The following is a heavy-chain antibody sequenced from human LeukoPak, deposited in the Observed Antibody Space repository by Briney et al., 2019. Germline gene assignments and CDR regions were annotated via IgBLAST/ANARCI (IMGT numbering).Heavy chain of an antibody. CDR3: ARGPLRFLEWSYGMDV. CDR2: IYNSGST. Sequence: SETLSLTCTVSGGSISSYYWSWIRQPPGKGLEWIGGIYNSGSTNYNPSLKSRVTISVDTSKNQVSLKLISVTAADAAVYYCARGPLRFLEWSYGMDVWGQGTTVTVSS. J-gene: IGHJ6*02. CDR1: GGSISSYY. D-gene: IGHD3-3*01. V-gene: IGHV4-59*01.